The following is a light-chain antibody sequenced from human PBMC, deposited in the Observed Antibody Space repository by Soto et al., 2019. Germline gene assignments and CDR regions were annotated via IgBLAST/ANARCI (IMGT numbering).Light chain of an antibody. Sequence: DIQMTQSPSSVSASVGDRATITCRARQGISSWLAWYQQKPGKAPKLLIYAASSLQSGVPSRFSGSGSGTDFTLTINSLQPEDSATYYCQQSYSTPITFGQGTRLDIK. CDR3: QQSYSTPIT. V-gene: IGKV1-12*01. CDR1: QGISSW. J-gene: IGKJ5*01. CDR2: AAS.